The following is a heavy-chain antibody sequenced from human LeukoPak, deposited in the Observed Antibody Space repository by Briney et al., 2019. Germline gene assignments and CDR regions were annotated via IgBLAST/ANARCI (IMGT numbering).Heavy chain of an antibody. CDR1: GFTFSSYD. CDR2: IGTAGDT. Sequence: GGSLRLSCAASGFTFSSYDMHWVRQATGKGLEWVSAIGTAGDTYYPGSVKGRFTISRENAKNSLYLQMNSLRAEDTAVYFCAKYSGSYYYPPNWDSWGQGTLVTVSS. J-gene: IGHJ4*02. CDR3: AKYSGSYYYPPNWDS. D-gene: IGHD1-26*01. V-gene: IGHV3-13*01.